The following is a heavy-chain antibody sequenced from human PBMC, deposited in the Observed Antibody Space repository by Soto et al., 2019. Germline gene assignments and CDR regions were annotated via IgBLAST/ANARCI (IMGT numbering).Heavy chain of an antibody. V-gene: IGHV4-59*01. J-gene: IGHJ4*02. CDR1: GGSIISYY. Sequence: SETLSLTCTVSGGSIISYYWSWIRQPPGKGLEWIGYIYYSGSTNYNPSLKSRVTISVDTSKNQFSLKLSSVTAADTAVYYCARAWQYSSGFFDYWGQGTLVTVSS. CDR2: IYYSGST. D-gene: IGHD6-19*01. CDR3: ARAWQYSSGFFDY.